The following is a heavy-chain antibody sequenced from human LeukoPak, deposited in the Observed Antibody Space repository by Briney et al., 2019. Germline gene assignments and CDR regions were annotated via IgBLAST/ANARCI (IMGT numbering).Heavy chain of an antibody. CDR3: ARECSSTSCYAFDI. D-gene: IGHD2-2*01. CDR2: IHISGST. Sequence: SETLSLTCTVSGGSISSYYWGWIRQPAGKGLEWIGRIHISGSTNYNTSLKSRVTMSVDASKNQFSLKLSSVTAADTAVYYCARECSSTSCYAFDIWGQGTMVTVSS. CDR1: GGSISSYY. V-gene: IGHV4-4*07. J-gene: IGHJ3*02.